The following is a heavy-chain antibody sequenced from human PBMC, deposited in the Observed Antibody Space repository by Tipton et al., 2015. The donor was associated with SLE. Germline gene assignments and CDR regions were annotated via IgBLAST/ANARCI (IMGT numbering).Heavy chain of an antibody. CDR1: GFTVSSNY. D-gene: IGHD3-3*01. J-gene: IGHJ4*02. CDR3: ASARFLEWLLVAY. CDR2: IYSGGST. Sequence: SLRLSCAASGFTVSSNYMSWVRQAPGKGLEWVSVIYSGGSTYYADSVKGRFTISRDNSKNTLYLQMNSLRAEDTAVYYCASARFLEWLLVAYWGQGTLATVSS. V-gene: IGHV3-53*05.